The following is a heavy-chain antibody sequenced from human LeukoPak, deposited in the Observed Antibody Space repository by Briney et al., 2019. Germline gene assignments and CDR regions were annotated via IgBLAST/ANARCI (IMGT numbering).Heavy chain of an antibody. CDR2: SSSSSSYI. CDR3: ARERGAVAGFFDY. Sequence: GGSLRLSCAASGFTFSSYSMNWVRQAPGKGLEWVSSSSSSSSYIYYADSVKGRFTISRDNAKNSLYLQMNSLRAEDTAVYYCARERGAVAGFFDYWGQGTLVTVSS. D-gene: IGHD6-19*01. CDR1: GFTFSSYS. V-gene: IGHV3-21*01. J-gene: IGHJ4*02.